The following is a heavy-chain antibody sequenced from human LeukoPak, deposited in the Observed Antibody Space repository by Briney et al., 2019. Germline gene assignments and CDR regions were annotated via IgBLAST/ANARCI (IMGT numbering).Heavy chain of an antibody. D-gene: IGHD3-22*01. J-gene: IGHJ6*03. Sequence: SETLSLTCSVSGDSITYFYWSWIRQAAGKGLEWIGRVSSSGSTDYNASLKSRATISVDTSKNQFSLKLTSVTAADTAVYYCTRAASSGPLFTYHMDVWGKGTTVTVSS. CDR2: VSSSGST. V-gene: IGHV4-4*07. CDR3: TRAASSGPLFTYHMDV. CDR1: GDSITYFY.